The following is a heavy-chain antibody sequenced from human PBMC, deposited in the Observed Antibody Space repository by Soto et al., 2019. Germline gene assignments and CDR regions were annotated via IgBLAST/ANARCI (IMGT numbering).Heavy chain of an antibody. CDR1: GGSFSGYY. D-gene: IGHD3-9*01. J-gene: IGHJ4*02. CDR2: INHSGST. V-gene: IGHV4-34*01. Sequence: SETLSLTCAVYGGSFSGYYWSWIRQPPGKGLEWIGEINHSGSTNYNPSLKSRVTISVDTSKNQFSLKLSSVTAADTAVYYRARGEEKLRYFDWLPLSKLFDYWGQGTLVTVSS. CDR3: ARGEEKLRYFDWLPLSKLFDY.